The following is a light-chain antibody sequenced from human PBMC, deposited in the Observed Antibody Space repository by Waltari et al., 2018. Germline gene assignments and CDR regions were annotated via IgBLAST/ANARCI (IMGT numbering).Light chain of an antibody. Sequence: DIQMTQSPSSLSASVGDRVTITCRASQSISSYLNWYQQKPGKAPKLLIYAASSLQSGVPSRFSGGGSGTDSTPTISSLQPEDFATYYCQQSYSTPPTFGQGTKVEIK. V-gene: IGKV1-39*01. CDR2: AAS. CDR1: QSISSY. J-gene: IGKJ1*01. CDR3: QQSYSTPPT.